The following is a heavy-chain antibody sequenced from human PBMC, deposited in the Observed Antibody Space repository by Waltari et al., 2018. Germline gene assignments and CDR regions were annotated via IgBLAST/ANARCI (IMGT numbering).Heavy chain of an antibody. CDR1: EFIFSNYE. J-gene: IGHJ4*02. CDR2: ISSRGTTI. D-gene: IGHD2-21*01. Sequence: EVQLVQSGGGLVQPGGSLRLSCAASEFIFSNYEMHWIRQAPGKGLEWVSYISSRGTTIYYADSVKGRFTISRDNAKKSLYLQMKGLRAEDTAVYYWARERNTFIPFDYWGQGALVTVSS. CDR3: ARERNTFIPFDY. V-gene: IGHV3-48*03.